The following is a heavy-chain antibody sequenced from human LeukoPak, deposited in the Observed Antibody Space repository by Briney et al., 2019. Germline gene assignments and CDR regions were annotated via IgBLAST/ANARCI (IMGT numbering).Heavy chain of an antibody. Sequence: ASETLSLTCTVSGGSISSYYWSWIRQPPGKGLEWIGYIYYSGSTNYNPSLKSRVTISVDTSKNQFSLKLSSVTAADTAVYYCARGPLIRGGDSPNFDYWGQGTLVTVSS. CDR3: ARGPLIRGGDSPNFDY. V-gene: IGHV4-59*01. CDR2: IYYSGST. D-gene: IGHD2-21*02. J-gene: IGHJ4*02. CDR1: GGSISSYY.